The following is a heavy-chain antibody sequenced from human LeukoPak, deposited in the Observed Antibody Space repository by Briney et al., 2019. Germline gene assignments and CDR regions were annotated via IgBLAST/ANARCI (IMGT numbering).Heavy chain of an antibody. Sequence: ASVKVSCTASGYTFTGYYIHWVRQAPGQGLEWMGRINPYSGGANYAQKFQGRVTMTRDTSNNTAFMELSRLRSDDTAVYYCARGPSKNWANDAFDIWGQGTMVTVSS. CDR1: GYTFTGYY. D-gene: IGHD7-27*01. J-gene: IGHJ3*02. CDR3: ARGPSKNWANDAFDI. CDR2: INPYSGGA. V-gene: IGHV1-2*06.